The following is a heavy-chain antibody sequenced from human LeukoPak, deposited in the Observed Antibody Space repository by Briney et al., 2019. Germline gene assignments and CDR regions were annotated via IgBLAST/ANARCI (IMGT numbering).Heavy chain of an antibody. Sequence: QPGGSLRLSCAASGFTFSSYWMSWVRQAPGKGLEWVANIKQDGSEKYYVDSVKGRFTISRDNAKNPLYLQMNSLRAEDTAVYYCARDSVNYDFWSGYYPRAFDIWGQGTMVTVSS. CDR2: IKQDGSEK. D-gene: IGHD3-3*01. J-gene: IGHJ3*02. CDR1: GFTFSSYW. CDR3: ARDSVNYDFWSGYYPRAFDI. V-gene: IGHV3-7*01.